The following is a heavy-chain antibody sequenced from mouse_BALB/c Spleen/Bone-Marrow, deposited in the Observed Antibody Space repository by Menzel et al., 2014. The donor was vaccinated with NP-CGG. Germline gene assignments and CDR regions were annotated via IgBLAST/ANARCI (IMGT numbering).Heavy chain of an antibody. Sequence: EVQLLESGPGLVKPSQSLSLTCSVTGYSITSGYFWNWIRQFPGNKLEWMGYISYDGSNNYNPSLKNRISITRDTSKNHFFLLFIYLNSENTDAYSCATSYYSYVSYYFDCWGQGTAVTVSS. CDR2: ISYDGSN. D-gene: IGHD2-14*01. V-gene: IGHV3-6*02. CDR3: ATSYYSYVSYYFDC. CDR1: GYSITSGYF. J-gene: IGHJ2*01.